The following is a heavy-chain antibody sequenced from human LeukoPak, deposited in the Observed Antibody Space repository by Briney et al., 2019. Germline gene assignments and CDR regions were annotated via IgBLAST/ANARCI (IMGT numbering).Heavy chain of an antibody. J-gene: IGHJ5*02. Sequence: KPGGSLRLSCAASGFTFSDYYMSWIRQAPGKGLEWVSYITSSSSYTNYADSVKGRFTISRDNAKNLLYLQMNSLRAEDTAVYYCARLISISWFDPWGQGTLVTVSS. V-gene: IGHV3-11*03. CDR2: ITSSSSYT. CDR1: GFTFSDYY. CDR3: ARLISISWFDP. D-gene: IGHD3-22*01.